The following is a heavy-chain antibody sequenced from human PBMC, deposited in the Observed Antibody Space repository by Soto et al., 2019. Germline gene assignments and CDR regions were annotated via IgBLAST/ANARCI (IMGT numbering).Heavy chain of an antibody. J-gene: IGHJ6*02. CDR2: ISAYNGDT. CDR3: AREGSWPYYYYGMDV. Sequence: QVQLVQSGDEVKKPGASVKVSCKASGYTFTTYGISWVRQAPGQGLEWMGWISAYNGDTKYAQNVQDRVSMTTDTPTSTAYMELRSLRPDDTAVYYCAREGSWPYYYYGMDVWGQGTTVTVSS. V-gene: IGHV1-18*01. D-gene: IGHD6-13*01. CDR1: GYTFTTYG.